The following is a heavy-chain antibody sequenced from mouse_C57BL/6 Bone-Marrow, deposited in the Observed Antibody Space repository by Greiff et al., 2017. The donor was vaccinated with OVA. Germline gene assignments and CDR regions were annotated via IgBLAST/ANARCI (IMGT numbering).Heavy chain of an antibody. D-gene: IGHD2-2*01. V-gene: IGHV1-69*01. Sequence: QVQLQQSGAELVMPGASVKLSCKASGYTFTSYWMHWVKQRPGQGLEWIGEIDPSDSYTNYNQKFKGKSTLTVDKSSSPAYMQLSSLTSEDSAVYYCAIEAMVTTGGDCDYWGQGTTLTVSS. CDR2: IDPSDSYT. CDR3: AIEAMVTTGGDCDY. J-gene: IGHJ2*01. CDR1: GYTFTSYW.